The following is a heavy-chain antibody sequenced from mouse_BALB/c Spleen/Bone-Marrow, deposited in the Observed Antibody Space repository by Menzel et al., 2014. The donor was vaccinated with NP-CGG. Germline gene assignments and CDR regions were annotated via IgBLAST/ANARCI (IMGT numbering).Heavy chain of an antibody. V-gene: IGHV14-3*02. CDR3: ARYYYGSSYAMDY. D-gene: IGHD1-1*01. CDR1: GFNIKDTY. J-gene: IGHJ4*01. CDR2: IDPANGNT. Sequence: EVQLQQSGAELVKPGASVKLSCTAPGFNIKDTYMHWVKQRPEQGLEWIGRIDPANGNTKYDPKFQGKATITADTSSNTAYLQLSSLTSEDTAVYYCARYYYGSSYAMDYWGQGTSVTVSS.